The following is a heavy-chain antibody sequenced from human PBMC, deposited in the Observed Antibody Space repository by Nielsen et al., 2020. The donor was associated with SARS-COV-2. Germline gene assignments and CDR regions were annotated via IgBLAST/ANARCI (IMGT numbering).Heavy chain of an antibody. Sequence: ESLKISCTVSGASISTNNYYWGWIRQPPGKGLEWIGSIHYSGSTYYNPSLKSRVSISIDTSKNQFSLRLRSVTAADTAVYYCARTVVTLDFDYWGQGTLGTVSS. CDR2: IHYSGST. J-gene: IGHJ4*02. D-gene: IGHD4-23*01. CDR1: GASISTNNYY. CDR3: ARTVVTLDFDY. V-gene: IGHV4-39*07.